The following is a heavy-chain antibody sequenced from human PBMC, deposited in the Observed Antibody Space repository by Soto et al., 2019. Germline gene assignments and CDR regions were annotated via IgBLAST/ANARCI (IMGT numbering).Heavy chain of an antibody. V-gene: IGHV4-34*01. J-gene: IGHJ6*02. CDR1: GGSFTGYY. CDR2: INHSGST. Sequence: QVQLEQWGAGLLKPSETLSLTCAVYGGSFTGYYWSWLRQPPGKGPEWIGEINHSGSTKYNPSLENRVTISVDTSKNQFSLKLNSVSAADTAVYYCARTGGMDLWSQGATVTVFS. CDR3: ARTGGMDL.